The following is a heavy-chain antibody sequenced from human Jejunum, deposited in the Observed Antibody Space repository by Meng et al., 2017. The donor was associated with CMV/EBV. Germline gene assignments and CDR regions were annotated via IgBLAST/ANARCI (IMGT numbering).Heavy chain of an antibody. D-gene: IGHD2-2*01. J-gene: IGHJ4*02. CDR1: GSISSGSYY. Sequence: GSISSGSYYWGWLRQPPGKGLEWIGSIHYTGSTNYNPSLKTRVSISEDTSKNEFSLTLTSVTAADTAVYYCAKGRAGSTSCFDYWGQGTLVTVSS. CDR3: AKGRAGSTSCFDY. V-gene: IGHV4-39*07. CDR2: IHYTGST.